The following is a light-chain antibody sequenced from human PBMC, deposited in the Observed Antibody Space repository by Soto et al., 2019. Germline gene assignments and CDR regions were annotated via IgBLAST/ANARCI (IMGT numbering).Light chain of an antibody. CDR2: GVS. CDR3: CSYAGSSAFYV. V-gene: IGLV2-23*02. J-gene: IGLJ1*01. Sequence: QSVLTQPASVSASPGQSITISCTGSSSDVGTYNLVSWYQQHPGKAPKLMIYGVSKRPSGISNRFSGSKSGNTASLTISGLQAEDEADYYCCSYAGSSAFYVFGSGTKVTV. CDR1: SSDVGTYNL.